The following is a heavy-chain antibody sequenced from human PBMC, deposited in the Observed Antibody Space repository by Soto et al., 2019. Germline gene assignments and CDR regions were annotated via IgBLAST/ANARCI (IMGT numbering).Heavy chain of an antibody. J-gene: IGHJ6*02. CDR3: QLLEWHYGMDV. CDR2: ISYDGSNK. CDR1: GFTFSSYG. V-gene: IGHV3-30*03. Sequence: PGGSLRLSCAASGFTFSSYGMHWVRQAPGKGLEWVAVISYDGSNKYYADSVKGRFTISRDNSKNTLYLQMNSLRAEDTAVYYCQLLEWHYGMDVWGQGTTVTAP. D-gene: IGHD3-3*01.